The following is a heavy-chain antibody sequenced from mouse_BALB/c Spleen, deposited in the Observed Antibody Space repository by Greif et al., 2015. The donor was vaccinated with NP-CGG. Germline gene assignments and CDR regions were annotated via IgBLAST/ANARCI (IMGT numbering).Heavy chain of an antibody. CDR1: GYAFSSSW. J-gene: IGHJ4*01. Sequence: QVQLQQSGPELVKPGASVKISCKASGYAFSSSWMNWVKQRPGQGLEWIGRIYPGDGDTNYNGKFKGKATLTADKSSSTAYMQLSSLTSVDSAVYFCARKGEYGNYGAMDYWGRGTSVTVSS. D-gene: IGHD2-10*02. CDR2: IYPGDGDT. CDR3: ARKGEYGNYGAMDY. V-gene: IGHV1-82*01.